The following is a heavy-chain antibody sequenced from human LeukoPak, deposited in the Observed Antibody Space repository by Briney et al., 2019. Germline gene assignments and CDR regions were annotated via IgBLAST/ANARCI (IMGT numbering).Heavy chain of an antibody. CDR2: IGTAGDT. D-gene: IGHD1-26*01. Sequence: GGSLRLSCAASGFTFSSYDMHWVRQATGKGLEWVSAIGTAGDTYYPGSVKGRFTISRVNAKNSLYLQMNSLRAGDTAVYYCARAGSDGYYFDYWGQGTLVTVSS. J-gene: IGHJ4*02. CDR3: ARAGSDGYYFDY. CDR1: GFTFSSYD. V-gene: IGHV3-13*01.